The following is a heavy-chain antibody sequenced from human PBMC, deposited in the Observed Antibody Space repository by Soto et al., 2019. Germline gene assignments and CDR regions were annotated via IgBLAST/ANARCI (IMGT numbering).Heavy chain of an antibody. CDR2: ISYDGSNT. D-gene: IGHD3-16*01. V-gene: IGHV3-30*18. CDR1: GFTFSNYA. J-gene: IGHJ4*02. Sequence: QVQLVESGGGVVQPGRSLRLSCAASGFTFSNYAMHWVRQAPGKGLEWVAIISYDGSNTYYADSVKGRFTISRDNSKNTLYLQMNSLRGEDTASYYCAKGHLMITFGGASDYWGQGILGTVSS. CDR3: AKGHLMITFGGASDY.